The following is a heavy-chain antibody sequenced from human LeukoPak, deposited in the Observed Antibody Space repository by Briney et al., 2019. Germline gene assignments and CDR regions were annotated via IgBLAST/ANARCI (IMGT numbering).Heavy chain of an antibody. CDR3: ARAAPASGDYYGPRHSNFDL. J-gene: IGHJ2*01. V-gene: IGHV4-39*01. D-gene: IGHD4-17*01. Sequence: SETLSLTCTVSGGSISSSSYYWGWIRQPPGKGLEWIGSIYYSGSTYYNPSLKSRVTISVDTSKNQFSLKLSSVPAADTAVYYCARAAPASGDYYGPRHSNFDLWGRGTLVTVSS. CDR2: IYYSGST. CDR1: GGSISSSSYY.